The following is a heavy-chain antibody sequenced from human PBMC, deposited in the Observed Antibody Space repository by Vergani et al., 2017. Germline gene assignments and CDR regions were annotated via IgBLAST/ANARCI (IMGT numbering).Heavy chain of an antibody. V-gene: IGHV3-21*01. CDR1: GFTFSSYS. Sequence: EVQLVESGGGLVKPGGSLRLSCAASGFTFSSYSMNWVRQAPGKGLEWVSSISSSSSYIYYADSVKGRFIISRDNAKNSLYLQMNSLRSEDTAVYYCARDHPYYDFWSGSSPYYYGMDVWGQGTTVTVSS. CDR3: ARDHPYYDFWSGSSPYYYGMDV. D-gene: IGHD3-3*01. J-gene: IGHJ6*02. CDR2: ISSSSSYI.